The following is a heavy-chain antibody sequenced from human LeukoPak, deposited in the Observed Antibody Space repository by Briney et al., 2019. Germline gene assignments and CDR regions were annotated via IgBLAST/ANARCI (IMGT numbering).Heavy chain of an antibody. CDR3: ASPLTPLAAAGSDDAFDI. CDR1: GGSISSSSYY. V-gene: IGHV4-39*01. D-gene: IGHD6-13*01. CDR2: IYYSGST. J-gene: IGHJ3*02. Sequence: SETLSLTCTVSGGSISSSSYYWGWIRQPPGKGLEWIGSIYYSGSTYYNPSLKSRVTISVDTSKNQFSLKLSSVTAADTAVYYWASPLTPLAAAGSDDAFDIWGQGTMVTVSS.